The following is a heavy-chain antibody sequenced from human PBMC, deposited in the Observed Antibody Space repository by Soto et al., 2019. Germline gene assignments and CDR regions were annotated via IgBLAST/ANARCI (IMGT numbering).Heavy chain of an antibody. J-gene: IGHJ5*02. CDR1: GGSISSTTYY. V-gene: IGHV4-39*01. Sequence: SETLSLTCTVSGGSISSTTYYWGWIRQPPGKRLEWIGSIYYSGSTYYNASFESRVTISADTSKNQFSLRLSSVTAADTAVYYCARHYYDSSGYYVNNWFDPWDQGTLVTVS. CDR3: ARHYYDSSGYYVNNWFDP. CDR2: IYYSGST. D-gene: IGHD3-22*01.